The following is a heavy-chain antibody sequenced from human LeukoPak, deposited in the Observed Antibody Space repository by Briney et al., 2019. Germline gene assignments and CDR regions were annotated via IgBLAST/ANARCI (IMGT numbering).Heavy chain of an antibody. V-gene: IGHV1-69*01. D-gene: IGHD5-18*01. CDR2: IIPIFGTA. J-gene: IGHJ2*01. CDR1: GGTFGSYV. Sequence: GASVKVSCKASGGTFGSYVICWVRQAPGQGLEWMGGIIPIFGTAHYAQKFQGRLTITADESTSTVYMEMGSLRSEDTAMYYCAKEGDTALVTGYFDLWGRGTLVTVSS. CDR3: AKEGDTALVTGYFDL.